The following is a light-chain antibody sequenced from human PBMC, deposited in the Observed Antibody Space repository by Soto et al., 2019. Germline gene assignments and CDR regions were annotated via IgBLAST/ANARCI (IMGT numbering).Light chain of an antibody. V-gene: IGLV3-21*04. J-gene: IGLJ2*01. CDR2: FDS. CDR1: NIGSKS. Sequence: SYELTQPPSVSVAPGKTAWIPCGGSNIGSKSVHWYQQKPGQAPVLVIYFDSDRPSGIPERFSGSNSGNTATLTISRVEAGDEADYYCQVWDSSSDHVVFGGGTKLTVL. CDR3: QVWDSSSDHVV.